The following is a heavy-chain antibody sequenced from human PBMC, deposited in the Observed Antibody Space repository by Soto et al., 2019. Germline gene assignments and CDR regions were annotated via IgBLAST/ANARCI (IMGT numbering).Heavy chain of an antibody. CDR2: IVVGSGNT. V-gene: IGHV1-58*01. J-gene: IGHJ6*02. CDR3: AAGRYTMNPIAVAADYYYYGMDV. Sequence: ASVKVSCKASGFTFTSSAVQGLRQARGQRLEGIGWIVVGSGNTNYAQKFQERVTITRDMSTSTAYMELSSLRSEDTAVYYCAAGRYTMNPIAVAADYYYYGMDVWGQGTTVTVSS. D-gene: IGHD6-19*01. CDR1: GFTFTSSA.